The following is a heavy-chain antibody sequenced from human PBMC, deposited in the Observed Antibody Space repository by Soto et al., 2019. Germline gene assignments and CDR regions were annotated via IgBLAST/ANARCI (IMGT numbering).Heavy chain of an antibody. D-gene: IGHD2-2*01. J-gene: IGHJ4*02. CDR1: GFTFSSYW. V-gene: IGHV3-74*01. CDR3: ARARYCSSTSCYLVDY. CDR2: INSDGSST. Sequence: GGSLRLSCAASGFTFSSYWMHWVRQAPGKGLVWVSRINSDGSSTSYADSVKGRFTISRDNAKNTLYLQMNSLRAEDTAVYYCARARYCSSTSCYLVDYWGQGTLVTVSS.